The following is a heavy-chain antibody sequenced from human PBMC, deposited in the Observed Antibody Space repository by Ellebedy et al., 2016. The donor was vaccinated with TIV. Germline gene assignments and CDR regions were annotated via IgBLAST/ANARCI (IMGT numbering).Heavy chain of an antibody. CDR3: ARGGRNYADY. V-gene: IGHV1-18*04. CDR1: GYTFSNYD. CDR2: ISTYDGDT. Sequence: AASVKVSCEAAGYTFSNYDVTWARQAPGQGLEYMGWISTYDGDTSYAQKLQGRVTMTTDTSTTTAYMELRSLRSDDTAMYYCARGGRNYADYWGPGTLVTVSS. J-gene: IGHJ4*02.